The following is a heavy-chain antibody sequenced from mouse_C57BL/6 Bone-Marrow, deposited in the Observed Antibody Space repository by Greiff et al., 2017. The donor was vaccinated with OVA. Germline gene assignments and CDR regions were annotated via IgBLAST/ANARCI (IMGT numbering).Heavy chain of an antibody. CDR1: GYTFTSYW. CDR3: ARNYGSSYGY. Sequence: QVQLQQPGAELVRPGSSVKLSCKASGYTFTSYWMDWVKQRPGQGLEWIGNIYPSDSETHYNQKFKDKATLTVDKSSSTAYMQLSSLTSEDSAVYYCARNYGSSYGYCGQGTTLTVSS. V-gene: IGHV1-61*01. J-gene: IGHJ2*01. D-gene: IGHD1-1*01. CDR2: IYPSDSET.